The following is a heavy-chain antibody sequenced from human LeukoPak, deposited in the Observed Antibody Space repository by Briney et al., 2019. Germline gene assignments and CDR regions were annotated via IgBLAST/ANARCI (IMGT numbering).Heavy chain of an antibody. V-gene: IGHV4-59*08. Sequence: SETLSLTCTVSGGSISSYYWSWIRQPPGKGLEWIAYIYYSGSTNYNPSLKSRVTISVDTSKNQFSLKLSSVTAADTAVYYCARTLSSSWSYGYWGQGTLVTVSS. CDR2: IYYSGST. CDR1: GGSISSYY. J-gene: IGHJ4*02. D-gene: IGHD6-13*01. CDR3: ARTLSSSWSYGY.